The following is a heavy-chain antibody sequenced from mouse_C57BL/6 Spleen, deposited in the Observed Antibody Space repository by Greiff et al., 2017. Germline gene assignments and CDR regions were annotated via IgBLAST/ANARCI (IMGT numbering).Heavy chain of an antibody. V-gene: IGHV1-76*01. CDR2: IYPGSGNT. CDR1: GYTFTDYY. CDR3: ATPLFYGSDYYAMDY. Sequence: QVQLQQSGAELVRPGASVKLSCKASGYTFTDYYINWVKQRPGQGLEWIARIYPGSGNTYYNEKFKGKATLTAEKSSSTAYMQLSSLTSEDSAVYFCATPLFYGSDYYAMDYWGQGTSVTVSS. J-gene: IGHJ4*01. D-gene: IGHD1-1*01.